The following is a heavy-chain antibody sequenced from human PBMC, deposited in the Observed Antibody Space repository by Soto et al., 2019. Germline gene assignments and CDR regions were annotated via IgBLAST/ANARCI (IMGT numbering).Heavy chain of an antibody. D-gene: IGHD3-10*01. CDR3: ARDREVANSPLVWAFDY. J-gene: IGHJ4*02. CDR2: INPSGGST. Sequence: QVQLVQSGAEVRRPGASVKVSCRASGYTFTDYHMHWVRQAPGQGLEWMGIINPSGGSTSYAQRLRGRVTGTRDTSTSTVHMELSSVRSEDTAVYVRARDREVANSPLVWAFDYWGPGAGVTAPS. CDR1: GYTFTDYH. V-gene: IGHV1-46*04.